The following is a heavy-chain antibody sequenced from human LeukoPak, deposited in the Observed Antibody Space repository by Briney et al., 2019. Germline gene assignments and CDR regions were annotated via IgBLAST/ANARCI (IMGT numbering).Heavy chain of an antibody. CDR3: ARRIGETDVFDF. D-gene: IGHD2-15*01. CDR2: IYYSGST. CDR1: GGSLSRYY. J-gene: IGHJ3*01. V-gene: IGHV4-59*08. Sequence: SETLSLTCTVSGGSLSRYYWTWIRQPPGKGLEWIAYIYYSGSTNYNSSLKSRVTISVDTSKNQFSLSLNSVTAADTAMYYCARRIGETDVFDFWGQGTMDTVSS.